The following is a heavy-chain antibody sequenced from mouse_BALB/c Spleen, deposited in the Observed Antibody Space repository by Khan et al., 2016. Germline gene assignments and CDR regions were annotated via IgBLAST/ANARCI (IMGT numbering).Heavy chain of an antibody. CDR2: IFPGSGIT. CDR1: GYTFTDYY. D-gene: IGHD1-2*01. V-gene: IGHV1-77*01. J-gene: IGHJ4*01. Sequence: QVQLQQSGTELPRPGASVKLSCKASGYTFTDYYLHWVKQRTGQGLEWIGEIFPGSGITYYNEKFKGKASLNADTSSSTAYMQLSSLTSEDSAVYFCARSYYCYFAMDYWGHGASVTVSS. CDR3: ARSYYCYFAMDY.